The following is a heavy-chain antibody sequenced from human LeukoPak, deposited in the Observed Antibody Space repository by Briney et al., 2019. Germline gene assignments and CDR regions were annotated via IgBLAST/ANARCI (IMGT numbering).Heavy chain of an antibody. D-gene: IGHD3-3*01. J-gene: IGHJ5*02. Sequence: GESLKISCKGSGYSFTSYWIGWVRQMPGKGLEWMGIIYPCDSDTRYGPSFQGQVTISADKSISTAYLQWSSLRASDTAMYYCARLDYDFWSGYPRGWFDPWGQGTLVTVSS. V-gene: IGHV5-51*01. CDR3: ARLDYDFWSGYPRGWFDP. CDR2: IYPCDSDT. CDR1: GYSFTSYW.